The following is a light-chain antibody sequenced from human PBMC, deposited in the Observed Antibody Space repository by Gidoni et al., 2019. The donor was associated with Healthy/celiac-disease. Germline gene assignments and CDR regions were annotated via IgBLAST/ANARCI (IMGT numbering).Light chain of an antibody. V-gene: IGKV3-11*01. Sequence: IVLTQSPATLSLSPGERATLACRASQSVSSYLAWYHQKPGQAPRLLIYDASNRATGLPARFSGSGSGTYFTLTISSLEPEDFAVYYCQQRSNWPLTFGGGTKVEIK. CDR2: DAS. CDR3: QQRSNWPLT. J-gene: IGKJ4*01. CDR1: QSVSSY.